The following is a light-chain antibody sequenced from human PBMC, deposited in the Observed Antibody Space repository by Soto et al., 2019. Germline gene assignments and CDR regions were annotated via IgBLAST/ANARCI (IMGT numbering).Light chain of an antibody. CDR2: EVT. J-gene: IGLJ1*01. V-gene: IGLV2-8*01. CDR3: CSYADNTDYV. CDR1: SSDVGAYNY. Sequence: QSALTQPPSASGSLGQSDTISCTGTSSDVGAYNYVSWYQQHPGKAPKLMIYEVTRRPSGVPDRFSGSKSGNTASLNVSGLQAEDEADYYCCSYADNTDYVFGTGTKVTVL.